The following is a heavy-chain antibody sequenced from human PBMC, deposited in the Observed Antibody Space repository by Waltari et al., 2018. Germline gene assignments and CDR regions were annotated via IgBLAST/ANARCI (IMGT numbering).Heavy chain of an antibody. V-gene: IGHV4-34*01. CDR3: ARDSQLGAVFDI. J-gene: IGHJ3*02. CDR1: GGALSGYY. Sequence: HVQLQQWGAGLLKPSETLSLSCTVHGGALSGYYWTWVRPTPEKGLEGIGEISDSGGTKYTPSLESRVTISLETSKNQFSLKLASVTAADTAMYYCARDSQLGAVFDIWGQGTMVTVSS. D-gene: IGHD7-27*01. CDR2: ISDSGGT.